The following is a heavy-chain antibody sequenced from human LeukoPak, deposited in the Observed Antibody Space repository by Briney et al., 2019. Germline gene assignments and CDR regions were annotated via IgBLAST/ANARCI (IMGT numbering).Heavy chain of an antibody. J-gene: IGHJ4*02. CDR1: GFSFSSYA. CDR2: ISWNSGSI. Sequence: GGSLRLSCAASGFSFSSYAMNWVRQAPGKGLEWVSGISWNSGSIGYADSVKGRFTISRDNAKNSLYLQMNSLRAEDTALYYCAKEGADSYGFNYWGQGTLVTVSS. CDR3: AKEGADSYGFNY. D-gene: IGHD5-18*01. V-gene: IGHV3-9*01.